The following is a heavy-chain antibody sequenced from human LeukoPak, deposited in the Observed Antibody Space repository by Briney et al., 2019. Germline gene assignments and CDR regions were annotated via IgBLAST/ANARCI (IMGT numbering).Heavy chain of an antibody. CDR3: ARDRAEGKTWVEFDP. Sequence: GGSLRLSCAASGFIVNSYAMSWVRQAPGKGLAWVSLIYSDGVTHYSDSVKGRFTISRDNSKNTPYLQINSLRDEDTAVYFCARDRAEGKTWVEFDPWGEGTLVTVSS. V-gene: IGHV3-66*02. J-gene: IGHJ5*02. CDR1: GFIVNSYA. CDR2: IYSDGVT.